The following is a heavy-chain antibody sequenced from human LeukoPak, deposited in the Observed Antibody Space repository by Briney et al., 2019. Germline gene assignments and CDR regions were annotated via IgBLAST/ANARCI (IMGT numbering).Heavy chain of an antibody. J-gene: IGHJ6*02. D-gene: IGHD5-18*01. CDR3: ARGIQLWTTYYYYGMDV. CDR1: GFTFSSYS. CDR2: ISSSSSYI. V-gene: IGHV3-21*01. Sequence: GGSLRLSCAASGFTFSSYSMNWVRQAPGKGLEWVSSISSSSSYIYYADSVKGRFTISRDNAKNSLYLQMNSLGAEDTAVYYCARGIQLWTTYYYYGMDVCGQGTTVTVSS.